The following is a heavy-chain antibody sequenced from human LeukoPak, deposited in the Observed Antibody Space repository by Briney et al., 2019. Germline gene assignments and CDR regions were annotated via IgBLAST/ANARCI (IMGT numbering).Heavy chain of an antibody. CDR3: ARVRPRGSSGYPDY. CDR2: VSYSGRT. V-gene: IGHV4-59*08. Sequence: SETLSLTCTVSGGSLSGHYWSWIRQPPGKRLEWIGYVSYSGRTKYNPSLKSRVTISADTSKNQFSLNLSSVTAADTAVFYCARVRPRGSSGYPDYWGQGTLVTVSS. J-gene: IGHJ4*02. D-gene: IGHD3-22*01. CDR1: GGSLSGHY.